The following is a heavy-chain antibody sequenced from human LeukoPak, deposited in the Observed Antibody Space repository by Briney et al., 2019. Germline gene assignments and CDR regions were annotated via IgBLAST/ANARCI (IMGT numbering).Heavy chain of an antibody. CDR1: GFTFSSYA. J-gene: IGHJ6*02. V-gene: IGHV3-30-3*01. CDR2: ISYDGSNK. CDR3: ARETPRYNYYYYYGMDV. Sequence: GGSLRLSCAASGFTFSSYAMHWVRQAPGKGLEWVAVISYDGSNKYYADSVKGRFTISRDNSKNTLYLQMNSLRAEDTAVYYCARETPRYNYYYYYGMDVWGQGTTVTVSS. D-gene: IGHD1-1*01.